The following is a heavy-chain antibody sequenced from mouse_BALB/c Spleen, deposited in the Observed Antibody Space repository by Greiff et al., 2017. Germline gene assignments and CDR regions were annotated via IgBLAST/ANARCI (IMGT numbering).Heavy chain of an antibody. D-gene: IGHD2-4*01. CDR3: ARKGDYDPYAMDY. V-gene: IGHV3-6*02. CDR2: ISYDGSN. CDR1: GYSITSGYY. J-gene: IGHJ4*01. Sequence: EVKLQESGPGLVKPSQSLSLTCSVTGYSITSGYYWNWIRQFPGNKLEWMGYISYDGSNNYNPSLKNRISITRDTSKNQFFLKLNSVTTEDTATYYYARKGDYDPYAMDYWGQGTSVTVSS.